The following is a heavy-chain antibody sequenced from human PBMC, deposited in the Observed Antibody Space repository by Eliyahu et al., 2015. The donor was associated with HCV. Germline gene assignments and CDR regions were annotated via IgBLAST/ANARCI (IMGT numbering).Heavy chain of an antibody. J-gene: IGHJ4*02. CDR1: GFSFSNYG. CDR2: ISDDGSNK. CDR3: AKRFYDSLTSVDY. Sequence: QVQLVESGGGVVQPGTSLRLSCAASGFSFSNYGMHWVRQAPGKALEWVAVISDDGSNKYYADSVKGRFTISRDNSKNTLYLQMNSLRAEDTAVYYCAKRFYDSLTSVDYWGQGTLVTVSS. V-gene: IGHV3-30*18. D-gene: IGHD5/OR15-5a*01.